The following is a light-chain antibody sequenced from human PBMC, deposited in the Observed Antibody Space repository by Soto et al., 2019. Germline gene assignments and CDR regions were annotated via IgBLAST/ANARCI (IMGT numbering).Light chain of an antibody. CDR2: EGS. CDR3: CSDGGSNTLV. CDR1: SSDVGNYNL. J-gene: IGLJ2*01. Sequence: QSALTQPASVSGSPGQSITISCTGTSSDVGNYNLVYWYQQHPGKAPKLMIYEGSKRPSGVSNRFSGSKSGNTASLTISGLQAEDEAYYYCCSDGGSNTLVFGGGTKLTVL. V-gene: IGLV2-23*01.